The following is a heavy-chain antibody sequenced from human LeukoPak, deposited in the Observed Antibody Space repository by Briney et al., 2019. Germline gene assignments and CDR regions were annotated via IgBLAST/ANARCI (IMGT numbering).Heavy chain of an antibody. Sequence: SETLSLTCAVYGGSFSGYYWSWIRQPPGKGLEWIGEINHSGSTNYNPSLKSRVTISVDTSKNQFSLKLSPVTAADTAVYYCARDLRGINVAAKTNWFDPWGQGTLVTVSS. CDR3: ARDLRGINVAAKTNWFDP. J-gene: IGHJ5*02. CDR1: GGSFSGYY. D-gene: IGHD2-15*01. V-gene: IGHV4-34*01. CDR2: INHSGST.